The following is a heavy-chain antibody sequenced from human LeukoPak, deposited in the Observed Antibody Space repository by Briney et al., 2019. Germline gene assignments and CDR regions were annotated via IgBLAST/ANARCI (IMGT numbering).Heavy chain of an antibody. CDR1: GYSFTSYW. Sequence: GESLRISCQGFGYSFTSYWISWVRQVPGKGLGWMGRIDPSDSYTNYSPSFQGHVTISADKSISTAYLQWSSLKASDTAMYYCARHVSDILTGHAFDIWGQGTMVTVSS. D-gene: IGHD3-9*01. V-gene: IGHV5-10-1*01. CDR2: IDPSDSYT. CDR3: ARHVSDILTGHAFDI. J-gene: IGHJ3*02.